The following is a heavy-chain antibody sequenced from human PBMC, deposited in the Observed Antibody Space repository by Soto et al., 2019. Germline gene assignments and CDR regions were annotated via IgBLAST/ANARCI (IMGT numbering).Heavy chain of an antibody. Sequence: VGSLRLSCAASGFTFSSYEMNWVRQAPGKGLEWVSYISSSGSTIYYADSVKGRFTISRDNAKNSLYLQMNSLRAEDTAVYYCARDLRIQLHYYGMDVWGQGTTVTVSS. CDR1: GFTFSSYE. D-gene: IGHD5-18*01. CDR2: ISSSGSTI. V-gene: IGHV3-48*03. J-gene: IGHJ6*02. CDR3: ARDLRIQLHYYGMDV.